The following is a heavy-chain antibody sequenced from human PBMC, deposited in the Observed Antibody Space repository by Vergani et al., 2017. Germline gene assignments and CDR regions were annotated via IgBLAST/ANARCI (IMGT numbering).Heavy chain of an antibody. CDR1: GGSFSGYY. J-gene: IGHJ4*02. CDR2: INHSGST. V-gene: IGHV4-34*01. CDR3: ARAMGGYCSSTSCPFDY. Sequence: QVQLQQWGAGLLKPSETLSLTCAVYGGSFSGYYWSWIRQPPGKGLEWIGEINHSGSTNYNPSLKSRVTISVDTSKNQFSLKLSSVTAADTAVYYCARAMGGYCSSTSCPFDYWGQGTRVIVSS. D-gene: IGHD2-2*01.